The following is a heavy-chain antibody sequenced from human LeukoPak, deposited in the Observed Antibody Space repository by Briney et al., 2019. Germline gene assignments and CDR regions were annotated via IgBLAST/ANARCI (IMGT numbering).Heavy chain of an antibody. CDR3: ARAGQATIFGVVIGVYFDY. D-gene: IGHD3-3*01. Sequence: GGSLRLSCAASGFTFSSYAMHWVRQAPGKGPEWVAVISYDGSNKYYADSVKGRFAISRDNSKNTLYLQMNSLRAEDTAVYYCARAGQATIFGVVIGVYFDYWGQGTLVTVSS. J-gene: IGHJ4*02. CDR1: GFTFSSYA. V-gene: IGHV3-30*09. CDR2: ISYDGSNK.